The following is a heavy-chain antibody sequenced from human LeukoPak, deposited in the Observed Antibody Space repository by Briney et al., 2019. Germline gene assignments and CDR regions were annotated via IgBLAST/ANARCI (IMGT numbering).Heavy chain of an antibody. D-gene: IGHD6-13*01. J-gene: IGHJ3*02. Sequence: GGSLRLSCAASGFTFSSYAMHWVRQAPGKGLEWVAVISYDGSNKYYADSVKGRFTISRDNSKNTLYLQMNSLRAEDTAVYYCAKDRAAAGNGAFDIWGQGTMVTVSS. CDR1: GFTFSSYA. CDR3: AKDRAAAGNGAFDI. V-gene: IGHV3-30-3*01. CDR2: ISYDGSNK.